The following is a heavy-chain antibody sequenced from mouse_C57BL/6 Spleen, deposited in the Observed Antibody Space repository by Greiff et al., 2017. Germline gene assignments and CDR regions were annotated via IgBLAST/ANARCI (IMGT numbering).Heavy chain of an antibody. J-gene: IGHJ1*03. V-gene: IGHV1-15*01. CDR1: GYSFTDYE. D-gene: IGHD1-1*01. CDR3: TRRPFTTVVATDWYFDV. CDR2: IDPETGGT. Sequence: VQLQQSGAELVRPGASVTLSCKASGYSFTDYEMHWVKQTPVHGLEWIGVIDPETGGTAYNQKFKGKAILTADKSSSTAYMELRSLTSEDSAVYYCTRRPFTTVVATDWYFDVWGTGTTVTVSS.